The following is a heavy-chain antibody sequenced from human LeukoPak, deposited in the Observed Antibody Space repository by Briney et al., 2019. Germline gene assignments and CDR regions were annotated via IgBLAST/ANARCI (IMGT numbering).Heavy chain of an antibody. J-gene: IGHJ4*02. CDR2: INPNSGGT. CDR3: ARGLEDGWPFDY. CDR1: GGTFSSYA. V-gene: IGHV1-2*06. Sequence: ASVKVSCKPSGGTFSSYAINWVRQAPGQGLEWMGRINPNSGGTNYAQKFQGRVTMTRDTSISTAYMELSRLRSDDTAVYYCARGLEDGWPFDYWGQGTLVTVSS. D-gene: IGHD2-15*01.